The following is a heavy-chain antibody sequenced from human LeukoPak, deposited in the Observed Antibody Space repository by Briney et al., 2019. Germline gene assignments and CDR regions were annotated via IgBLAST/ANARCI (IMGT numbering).Heavy chain of an antibody. CDR2: ISCYNGNT. CDR3: ARGKWPDY. D-gene: IGHD2-8*01. V-gene: IGHV1-18*01. CDR1: GYTFTNYG. Sequence: ASVKVSCKASGYTFTNYGISWVRQAPGQGLEWMGWISCYNGNTNYAQKFQGRVPMTTDTSTSTVYMELRSLRSDDTAMYYCARGKWPDYWGQGTLVTVSS. J-gene: IGHJ4*02.